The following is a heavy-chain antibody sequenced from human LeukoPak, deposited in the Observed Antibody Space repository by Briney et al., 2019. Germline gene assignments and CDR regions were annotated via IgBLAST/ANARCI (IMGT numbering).Heavy chain of an antibody. Sequence: GGSLRLPCAASGFTFSSYRMSWVRQAPGKGLEWVANIKQDGSEKYYVDSVKGRFTISRDNAKNSLYLQMNSLRAEDTAVYYCARESPLGWYFDLWGRGTLVTVSS. CDR1: GFTFSSYR. D-gene: IGHD3-3*02. CDR2: IKQDGSEK. J-gene: IGHJ2*01. V-gene: IGHV3-7*01. CDR3: ARESPLGWYFDL.